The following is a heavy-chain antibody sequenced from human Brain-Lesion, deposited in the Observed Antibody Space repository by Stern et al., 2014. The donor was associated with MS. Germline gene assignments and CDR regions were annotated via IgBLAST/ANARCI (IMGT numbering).Heavy chain of an antibody. Sequence: VPLVQSGGDLVQPGGSLRLSCTASGFTFSTYEMNWVRQAPGKGLEWLSYIDGTSSATLYADSVRGRFTISRDNAKNSLYLQMNSLRAEDTAVFYCARGKTGDGDALDSWGQGTLVTVSS. V-gene: IGHV3-48*03. D-gene: IGHD3-16*01. CDR3: ARGKTGDGDALDS. J-gene: IGHJ4*02. CDR1: GFTFSTYE. CDR2: IDGTSSAT.